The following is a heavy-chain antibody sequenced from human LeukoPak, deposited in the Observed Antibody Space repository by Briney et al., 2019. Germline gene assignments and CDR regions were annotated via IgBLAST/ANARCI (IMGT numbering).Heavy chain of an antibody. V-gene: IGHV3-69-1*01. D-gene: IGHD6-13*01. CDR2: ISSSSYI. CDR3: AREMSSSGLNY. Sequence: GGSLRLSCAASGFSFSDYYMHWVRQAPGKGLEWVSAISSSSYIYYADSVKGRFTISRDNAKNSLYLQMNSLRAEDTAVYYCAREMSSSGLNYWGQGTLVTVSS. CDR1: GFSFSDYY. J-gene: IGHJ4*02.